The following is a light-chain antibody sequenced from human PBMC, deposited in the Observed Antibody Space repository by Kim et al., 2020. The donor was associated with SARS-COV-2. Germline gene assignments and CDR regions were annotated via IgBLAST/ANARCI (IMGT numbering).Light chain of an antibody. Sequence: VGDSVTITCRARQTISSSLALYQQKPGKAPKLLIYKTSNLESGVPSRFSGSGSGTEFALTISSLQPDDFATYYCQQYNYYSRTFGQGTKVDIK. CDR2: KTS. J-gene: IGKJ1*01. CDR1: QTISSS. V-gene: IGKV1-5*03. CDR3: QQYNYYSRT.